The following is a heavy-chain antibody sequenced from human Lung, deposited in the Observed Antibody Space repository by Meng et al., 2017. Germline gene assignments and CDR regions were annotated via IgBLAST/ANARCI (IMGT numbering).Heavy chain of an antibody. V-gene: IGHV4-34*01. CDR3: ARGPTTMAHDFDY. Sequence: HVPLQQWGAGRLKPSETLALTCVVSGGSFSDYYWSWIRQPPGKGLEWIGEINHSGSTNYNPSLESRATISVDTSQNNLSLKLSSVTAADSAVYYCARGPTTMAHDFDYWGQGTLVTVSS. D-gene: IGHD4-11*01. CDR2: INHSGST. CDR1: GGSFSDYY. J-gene: IGHJ4*02.